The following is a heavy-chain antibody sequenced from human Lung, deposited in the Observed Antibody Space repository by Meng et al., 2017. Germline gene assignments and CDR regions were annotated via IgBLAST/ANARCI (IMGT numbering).Heavy chain of an antibody. Sequence: QGQLQPWGSGLLKPSATLSLTCVVSGGSFSDYYWSWNRQPPGKGLEWIGEINHSGSTNYNPSLESRATISVDTSQNNLSLKLSSVTAADSAVYYCARGPTTMAHDFDYWGQGTLVTVSS. D-gene: IGHD4-11*01. V-gene: IGHV4-34*01. CDR1: GGSFSDYY. CDR2: INHSGST. CDR3: ARGPTTMAHDFDY. J-gene: IGHJ4*02.